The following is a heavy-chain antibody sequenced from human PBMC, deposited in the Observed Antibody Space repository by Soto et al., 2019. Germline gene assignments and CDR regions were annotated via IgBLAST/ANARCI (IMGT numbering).Heavy chain of an antibody. J-gene: IGHJ4*02. D-gene: IGHD6-19*01. CDR2: IWYDGSNK. CDR3: ARDSHVGSGWQLTADY. V-gene: IGHV3-33*01. Sequence: PGGSLRLSCAASGFTFSSYGMHWVRQAPGKGLEWVAVIWYDGSNKYYAESVKGRFTISRDNSKNTLYLQMNSLRAEDTAAYYCARDSHVGSGWQLTADYWGQGTLVTVSS. CDR1: GFTFSSYG.